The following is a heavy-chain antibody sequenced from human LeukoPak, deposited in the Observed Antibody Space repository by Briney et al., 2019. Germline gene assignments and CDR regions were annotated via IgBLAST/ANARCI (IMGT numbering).Heavy chain of an antibody. CDR3: ARDKWGSLDWFDP. V-gene: IGHV4-59*01. Sequence: SETLSLTCTVSGGSISSYYWSWIRQPPGKGLEWIGYIYYSGGTNYNPSLKSRVTISVDTSKNLFSLKLSSVTAADTAVYYCARDKWGSLDWFDPWGQGTLVTVSS. CDR1: GGSISSYY. J-gene: IGHJ5*02. CDR2: IYYSGGT. D-gene: IGHD7-27*01.